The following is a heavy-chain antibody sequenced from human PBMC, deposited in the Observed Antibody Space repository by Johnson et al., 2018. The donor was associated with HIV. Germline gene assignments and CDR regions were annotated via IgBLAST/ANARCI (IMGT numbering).Heavy chain of an antibody. J-gene: IGHJ3*02. CDR2: INHDVSAI. D-gene: IGHD2-15*01. Sequence: VQLVESGGDLVQPGDSLRLSCVGSGFTFSHNWMSWVRQAPGKGPEWVANINHDVSAIQYADSVQGRFTISRDNAKNSVYLQMNSLRADDTAVYYCAKAGQMVAATSAFDIWGQGTMVTVSS. CDR1: GFTFSHNW. CDR3: AKAGQMVAATSAFDI. V-gene: IGHV3-7*01.